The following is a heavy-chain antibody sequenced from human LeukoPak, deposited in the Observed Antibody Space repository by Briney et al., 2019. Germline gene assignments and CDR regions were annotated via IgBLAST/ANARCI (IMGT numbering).Heavy chain of an antibody. D-gene: IGHD1-14*01. J-gene: IGHJ6*02. CDR3: AMTNRPNYYYYGMDV. CDR1: GYTFTSYG. Sequence: PGASVKVSCKASGYTFTSYGISWVRQAPGQGLEWMGWISPYNGNTNYAQKLQGRVTMTTDTSTSTAYMELRSLRSDDTAVYYCAMTNRPNYYYYGMDVWGQGTTVTVSS. V-gene: IGHV1-18*01. CDR2: ISPYNGNT.